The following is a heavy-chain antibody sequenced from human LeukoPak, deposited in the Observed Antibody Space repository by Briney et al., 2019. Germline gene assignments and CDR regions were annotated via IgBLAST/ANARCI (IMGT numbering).Heavy chain of an antibody. D-gene: IGHD3-10*01. Sequence: GASVKVSCKASGYTFTGYYMHWVRQAPGQGLEWMGWINPNSGGTNYAQKFQGRVTMTRDTSISTAYMELSGLRSDDTAVYYCARLSINYYGSGSSDYWGQGILVTVSS. CDR3: ARLSINYYGSGSSDY. V-gene: IGHV1-2*02. J-gene: IGHJ4*02. CDR2: INPNSGGT. CDR1: GYTFTGYY.